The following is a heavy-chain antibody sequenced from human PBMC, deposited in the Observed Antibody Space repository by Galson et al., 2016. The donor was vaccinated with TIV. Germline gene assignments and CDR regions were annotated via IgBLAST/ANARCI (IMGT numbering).Heavy chain of an antibody. D-gene: IGHD3-16*01. V-gene: IGHV4-39*01. CDR3: ARQEQEMEAPLWD. CDR2: IYYSRHT. J-gene: IGHJ4*02. Sequence: LSLTCTVSGDSISSSRPFWGWIRQPPGKGLEWIGTIYYSRHTYYTSSLKSRVTVSVDASRNQFSLKLTSVTASDTAIYYCARQEQEMEAPLWDWGQGTLVTVSS. CDR1: GDSISSSRPF.